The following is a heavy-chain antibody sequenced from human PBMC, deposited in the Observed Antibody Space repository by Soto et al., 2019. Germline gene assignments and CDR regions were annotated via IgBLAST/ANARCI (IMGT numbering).Heavy chain of an antibody. CDR3: ARVGQLWLPFDY. D-gene: IGHD5-18*01. Sequence: GGSLRLSCAVSGFTFSSYGMHWVRQAPGKGLEWVAVIWYDGSNKYYADSVKGRFTISRDNSKNTLYLQMNSLRAEDTAVYYCARVGQLWLPFDYWGQGTLVTVSS. V-gene: IGHV3-33*01. CDR1: GFTFSSYG. CDR2: IWYDGSNK. J-gene: IGHJ4*02.